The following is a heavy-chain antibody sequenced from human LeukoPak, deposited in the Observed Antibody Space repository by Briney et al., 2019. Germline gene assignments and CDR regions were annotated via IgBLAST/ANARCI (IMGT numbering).Heavy chain of an antibody. D-gene: IGHD3/OR15-3a*01. CDR1: GFNFSTYA. CDR3: ARVRTGLGYYFDY. Sequence: GRSLRLPCAASGFNFSTYAMHWVRQAPGKGLEWVAVMSYDGSNKYYADSVKGRFTISRDNSKNTLYLQMNSLRTEDTAVYYCARVRTGLGYYFDYWGQGTLVTVSS. CDR2: MSYDGSNK. J-gene: IGHJ4*02. V-gene: IGHV3-30-3*01.